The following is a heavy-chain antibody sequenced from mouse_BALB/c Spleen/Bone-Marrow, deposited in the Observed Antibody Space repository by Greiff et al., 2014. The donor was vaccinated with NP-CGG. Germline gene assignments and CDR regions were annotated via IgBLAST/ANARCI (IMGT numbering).Heavy chain of an antibody. CDR1: GYTFTGYW. J-gene: IGHJ2*01. V-gene: IGHV1-87*01. CDR2: IYPGDGDT. Sequence: QVQLKESGAELARPGASVKLSCKASGYTFTGYWMQWVKQRPGQGLEWIGIIYPGDGDTRYTQKFKGKATLTADKSSSTAYMQLRNLASEDSAVYSCARVFYDSTPAYWGQGPPPTVSS. CDR3: ARVFYDSTPAY. D-gene: IGHD1-1*01.